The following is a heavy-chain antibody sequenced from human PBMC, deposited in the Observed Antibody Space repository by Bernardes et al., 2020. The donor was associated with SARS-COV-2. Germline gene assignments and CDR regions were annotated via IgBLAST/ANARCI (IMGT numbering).Heavy chain of an antibody. V-gene: IGHV3-74*01. CDR1: GFTFSSSW. D-gene: IGHD3-22*01. J-gene: IGHJ4*02. CDR2: MNSDGSTI. CDR3: ARAGYYRFDY. Sequence: GGSLRLSCAASGFTFSSSWMHWVRQAPGKGLVWVGRMNSDGSTINYADSVKDRFTISRDNAENTLYLQMNSLRAEDTAVYYCARAGYYRFDYWGQGTLVTVSS.